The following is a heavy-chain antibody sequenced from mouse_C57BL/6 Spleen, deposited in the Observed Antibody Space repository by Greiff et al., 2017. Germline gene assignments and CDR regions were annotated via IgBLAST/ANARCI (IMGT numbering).Heavy chain of an antibody. CDR2: INPSSGYT. Sequence: QVQLQQSGAELARPGASVKMSCKASGYTFTSYTMHWVKQRPGQGLEWIGYINPSSGYTKYNQKFKDKATLTADKSSSTAYMQLSSLTSEDSAVXYCYYYGSSPWAMDYWGQGTSVTVSS. D-gene: IGHD1-1*01. CDR1: GYTFTSYT. V-gene: IGHV1-4*01. J-gene: IGHJ4*01. CDR3: YYYGSSPWAMDY.